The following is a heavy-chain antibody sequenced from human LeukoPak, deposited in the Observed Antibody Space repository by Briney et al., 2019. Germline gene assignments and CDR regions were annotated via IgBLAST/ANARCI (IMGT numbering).Heavy chain of an antibody. CDR1: VFNVITKS. D-gene: IGHD3-10*01. Sequence: GGSLRLSCAASVFNVITKSMSWVRQAPGKGLEWVSIIHSDGNTCYADSVRGRFTISRDSSKNTVCLQMNSLRAEDTAVYYCASGGMGARKYYSDPFHYWGQGTLVTVPS. J-gene: IGHJ4*02. V-gene: IGHV3-53*01. CDR3: ASGGMGARKYYSDPFHY. CDR2: IHSDGNT.